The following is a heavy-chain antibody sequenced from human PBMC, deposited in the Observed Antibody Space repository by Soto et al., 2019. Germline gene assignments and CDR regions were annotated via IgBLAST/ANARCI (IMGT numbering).Heavy chain of an antibody. CDR2: IYYSGST. V-gene: IGHV4-61*01. D-gene: IGHD3-10*01. J-gene: IGHJ1*01. CDR1: GCSVSSGRFY. Sequence: SSGTLSLTCTVSGCSVSSGRFYWSWIRQPPGKGLEWIGYIYYSGSTNYNPSLKSRVTISVDTSKNQFSLKLSSVTAADTAVYYCARVMVRGVITEYFQHWGQGTMVTSP. CDR3: ARVMVRGVITEYFQH.